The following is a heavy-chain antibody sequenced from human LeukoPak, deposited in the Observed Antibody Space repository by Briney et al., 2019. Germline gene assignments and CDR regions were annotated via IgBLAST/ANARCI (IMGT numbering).Heavy chain of an antibody. Sequence: GGSLRLSCAASGFTFSSYAMHWVRQAPGKGLEWVAAISYDGSNRYYADSVKGRFTISRDNSKNTLYLQMNSLRTEDTAVYYCVRLTAAGRRTDFDYWGQGTLVTVSS. D-gene: IGHD6-13*01. V-gene: IGHV3-30*04. CDR1: GFTFSSYA. J-gene: IGHJ4*02. CDR2: ISYDGSNR. CDR3: VRLTAAGRRTDFDY.